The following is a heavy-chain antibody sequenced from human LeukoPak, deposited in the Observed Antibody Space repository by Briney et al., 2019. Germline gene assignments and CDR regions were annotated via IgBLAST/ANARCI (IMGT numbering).Heavy chain of an antibody. CDR3: ARHLHIVVVTADAFDI. V-gene: IGHV4-59*08. CDR1: GGSISSYY. Sequence: SETQSLTRTVSGGSISSYYWSWIRQPPGKGLGWIGYIYYSGSTNYNPSLKSRVTISVDTSKNQFSLKLSSVTAADTAVYYCARHLHIVVVTADAFDIWGQGTMVTVSS. D-gene: IGHD2-21*02. CDR2: IYYSGST. J-gene: IGHJ3*02.